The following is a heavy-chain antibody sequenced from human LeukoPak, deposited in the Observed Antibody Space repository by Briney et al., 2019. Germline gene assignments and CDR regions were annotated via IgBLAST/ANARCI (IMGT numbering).Heavy chain of an antibody. CDR3: ARHYNWNYLDY. CDR1: GGSMSSSSYY. Sequence: SDTLSLTCTVSGGSMSSSSYYWGWIRQPPGKGLEWIGSIYYSGSTYYNPSLKSRVTISVDTSKNQFSLKLSSVTAADTAVYYCARHYNWNYLDYWGQGTLVTVSS. D-gene: IGHD1-20*01. V-gene: IGHV4-39*01. J-gene: IGHJ4*02. CDR2: IYYSGST.